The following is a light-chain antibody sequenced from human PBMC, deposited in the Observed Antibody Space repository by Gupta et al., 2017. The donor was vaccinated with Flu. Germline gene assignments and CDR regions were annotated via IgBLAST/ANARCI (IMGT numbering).Light chain of an antibody. CDR3: QQHSNWPLYT. CDR1: QSVSSY. Sequence: ATLSLSPGERATLSCRASQSVSSYLAWYQQKPGQAPRLLIYDASNRDTGIPARFSGSGYGTDFTLTISSREPEDFAVYYCQQHSNWPLYTFGQGTKVEIK. J-gene: IGKJ2*01. V-gene: IGKV3-11*01. CDR2: DAS.